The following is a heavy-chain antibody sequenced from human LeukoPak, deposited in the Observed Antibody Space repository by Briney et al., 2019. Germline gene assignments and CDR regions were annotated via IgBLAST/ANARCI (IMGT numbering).Heavy chain of an antibody. D-gene: IGHD6-13*01. J-gene: IGHJ4*02. CDR2: IYHSGST. CDR1: GYSISSGYY. CDR3: ARDPIAAAGRGSITFDY. Sequence: SETLSLTCTVSGYSISSGYYWGWIRQPPGKGLEWIGSIYHSGSTYYNPSLKSRVTISVDTSKNQFSLELSSVTAADTAVYYCARDPIAAAGRGSITFDYWGQGTLVTVSS. V-gene: IGHV4-38-2*02.